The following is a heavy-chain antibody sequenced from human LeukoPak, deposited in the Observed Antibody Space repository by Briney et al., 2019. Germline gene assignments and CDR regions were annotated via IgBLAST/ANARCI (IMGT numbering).Heavy chain of an antibody. Sequence: SGPTLGHPTPPLTLTCTFSGFSLSTSGMRVSWIRQPPVKALEWLAHIDWDDDKFYSTSLKTRLTISKDTSKNQVVLTMTNMDPVDTATYYCARTPYCGGDCYVDYWGQGTLVTVSS. CDR3: ARTPYCGGDCYVDY. V-gene: IGHV2-70*04. CDR1: GFSLSTSGMR. CDR2: IDWDDDK. J-gene: IGHJ4*02. D-gene: IGHD2-21*02.